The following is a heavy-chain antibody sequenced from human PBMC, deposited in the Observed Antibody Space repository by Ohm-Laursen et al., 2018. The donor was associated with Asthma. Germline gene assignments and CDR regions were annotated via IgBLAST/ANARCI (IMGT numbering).Heavy chain of an antibody. D-gene: IGHD6-13*01. CDR1: GYTFSRYS. Sequence: SLRLSCAASGYTFSRYSIHWVRQFPGKGLEWVASISTASTFIYYADSVRGRFTTSRDNAKNSVYLQMNSLRAEDTAVYYCARGRLGIAAAAEDYWGQGTLVTVSS. V-gene: IGHV3-21*01. J-gene: IGHJ4*02. CDR2: ISTASTFI. CDR3: ARGRLGIAAAAEDY.